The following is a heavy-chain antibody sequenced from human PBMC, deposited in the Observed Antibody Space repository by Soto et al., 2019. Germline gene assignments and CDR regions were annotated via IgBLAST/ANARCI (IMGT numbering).Heavy chain of an antibody. V-gene: IGHV1-69*01. CDR1: GGTFASYA. CDR3: ARDGGLVEISTMGEY. CDR2: IIPVFGST. J-gene: IGHJ4*02. D-gene: IGHD3-16*01. Sequence: QVQLVQSGDEVKKPGSSVKVSCKASGGTFASYAVSWVRQAPGQGLEWMGGIIPVFGSTNYAQNFQDRVTFTAEEPTDTVYMELTSLRSEDTDVYYCARDGGLVEISTMGEYWGQGTMVTVSS.